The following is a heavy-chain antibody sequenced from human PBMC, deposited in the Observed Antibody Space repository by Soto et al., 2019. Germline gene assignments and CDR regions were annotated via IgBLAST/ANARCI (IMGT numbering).Heavy chain of an antibody. Sequence: GGSLRLSCAASGFTFSSYAMHWVRQAPGKGLEWVAVISYDGSNKYHSDSVKGRFIISRDNSKNTLYLQMNSLRPGDTALYYCASTKMVAGTPFDYWGQGTLVTVSS. D-gene: IGHD2-15*01. CDR1: GFTFSSYA. CDR3: ASTKMVAGTPFDY. V-gene: IGHV3-30-3*01. J-gene: IGHJ4*02. CDR2: ISYDGSNK.